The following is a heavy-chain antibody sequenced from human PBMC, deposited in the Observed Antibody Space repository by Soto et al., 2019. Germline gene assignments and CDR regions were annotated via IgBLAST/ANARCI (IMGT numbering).Heavy chain of an antibody. D-gene: IGHD4-17*01. J-gene: IGHJ5*02. CDR3: ARGGVVDYGDYNT. CDR2: IIPIFVIP. V-gene: IGHV1-69*02. CDR1: GATLSNYI. Sequence: QVKLVQSGAEVRKPGSSVKVSCETSGATLSNYIIGWVRQAPEQGLECMGIIIPIFVIPNFSQSFQDRLTITADRSTSTIYMELSSLRSEDTAIYFCARGGVVDYGDYNTWGQGTLVTVSS.